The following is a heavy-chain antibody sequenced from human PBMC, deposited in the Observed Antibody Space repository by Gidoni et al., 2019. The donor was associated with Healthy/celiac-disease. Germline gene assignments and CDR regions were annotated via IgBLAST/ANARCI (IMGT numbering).Heavy chain of an antibody. J-gene: IGHJ6*02. CDR3: ARDYYDFWSGYPDYYYYYGMDV. D-gene: IGHD3-3*01. CDR2: IKQDGSEK. CDR1: GFTFSSYW. Sequence: EVQLVESGGGLVQPGGSLRLSCAASGFTFSSYWMSWVRQAPGKGLEWVANIKQDGSEKYYVDSVKGRFTISRDNAKNSLYLQMNSLRAEDTAVYYCARDYYDFWSGYPDYYYYYGMDVWGQGTTVTVSS. V-gene: IGHV3-7*03.